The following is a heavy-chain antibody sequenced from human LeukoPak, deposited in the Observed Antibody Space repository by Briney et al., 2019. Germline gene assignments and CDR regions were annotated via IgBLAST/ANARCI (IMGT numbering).Heavy chain of an antibody. CDR3: FIRLARGIVVVDY. CDR1: GGSISSSSYY. Sequence: PSETLSLTCTVSGGSISSSSYYWGWIRQPPGKGLEWIGSIYYSGSTYYNPSLKSRVTISVDTSKNQFSLKLSSVTAADTAVYYCFIRLARGIVVVDYWGQGTLVTVSS. J-gene: IGHJ4*02. CDR2: IYYSGST. V-gene: IGHV4-39*07. D-gene: IGHD3-22*01.